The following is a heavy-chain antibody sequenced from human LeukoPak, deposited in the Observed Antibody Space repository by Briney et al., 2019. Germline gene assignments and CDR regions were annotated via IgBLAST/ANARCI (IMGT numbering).Heavy chain of an antibody. V-gene: IGHV3-21*01. Sequence: RGSLRLSCAASGFSLSSDNMNWVRQSPEKGLEWISSISGNSAYISYADSVQGRFTISRDNAKNSLSLQMNSLRADDTAVYYCVRIANGANFPNWFDPWGQGTLVTVSS. D-gene: IGHD4/OR15-4a*01. J-gene: IGHJ5*02. CDR3: VRIANGANFPNWFDP. CDR2: ISGNSAYI. CDR1: GFSLSSDN.